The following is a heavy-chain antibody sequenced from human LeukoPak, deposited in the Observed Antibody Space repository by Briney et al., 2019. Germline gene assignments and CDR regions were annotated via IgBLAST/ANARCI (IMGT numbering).Heavy chain of an antibody. V-gene: IGHV4-61*01. J-gene: IGHJ3*02. Sequence: SETLSLTCTVSGYSISSGYYWSWIRQPPGKGLEWIGYIYYSGSTNYNPSLKSRVTISVKTSKNQFSLKLSSVTAADTAVYYCARLGYSGSYYERTFDIWGQGTMVTVSS. D-gene: IGHD1-26*01. CDR2: IYYSGST. CDR1: GYSISSGYY. CDR3: ARLGYSGSYYERTFDI.